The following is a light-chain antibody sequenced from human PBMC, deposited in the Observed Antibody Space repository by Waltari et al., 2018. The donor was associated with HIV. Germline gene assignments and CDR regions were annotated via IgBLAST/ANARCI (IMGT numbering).Light chain of an antibody. CDR3: QSFDSSLTTSGVI. V-gene: IGLV1-40*01. CDR2: ANI. J-gene: IGLJ2*01. Sequence: QSVLTQPPSVSGAPGQRVTISCPGSSSNIGAGDDVHWYQQLPGTAPNLLIYANINRPSGVPDRFSGSKSGSSASLAITGLQAEDSAHYYCQSFDSSLTTSGVIFGGGTKLTVL. CDR1: SSNIGAGDD.